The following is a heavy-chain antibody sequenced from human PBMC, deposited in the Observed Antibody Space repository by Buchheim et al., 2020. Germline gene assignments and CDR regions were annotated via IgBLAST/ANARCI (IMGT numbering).Heavy chain of an antibody. CDR3: ARRVGHLYYYYGMDV. CDR1: GGSISSSSYY. CDR2: IYYSGST. Sequence: QLQLQESGPGLVKPSETLSLTCTVPGGSISSSSYYWGWIRQPPGKGLEWIGSIYYSGSTYYNPSFKSRVTISVDTSNNQFSLKLSAVTAADTAVYYCARRVGHLYYYYGMDVWGQGTT. J-gene: IGHJ6*02. D-gene: IGHD1-26*01. V-gene: IGHV4-39*01.